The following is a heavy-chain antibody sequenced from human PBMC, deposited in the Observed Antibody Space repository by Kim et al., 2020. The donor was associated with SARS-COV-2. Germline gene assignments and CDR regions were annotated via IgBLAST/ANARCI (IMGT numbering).Heavy chain of an antibody. CDR1: GFTFSDNW. Sequence: GGSLRLSCAASGFTFSDNWMTWIRQAPGKGLEWVANIKHDGTEKYYVNSVKGRFTVSRDNARKSVYLQMNSLRAEDTAVYYCARGRGLGSWGQGTLVTVSS. CDR3: ARGRGLGS. CDR2: IKHDGTEK. J-gene: IGHJ4*02. V-gene: IGHV3-7*01.